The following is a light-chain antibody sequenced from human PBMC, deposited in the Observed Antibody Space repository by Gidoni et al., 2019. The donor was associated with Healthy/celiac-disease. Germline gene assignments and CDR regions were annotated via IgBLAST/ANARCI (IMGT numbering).Light chain of an antibody. V-gene: IGLV2-14*01. Sequence: QSALTQPASVSGSLGQSITISCTGTSSDVGGYNYVSWYQQHPGNAPKLMIYEVSNRPSGLSNRFSGSKAGNTASRTISGLQAEDEADYYCSSYTSSSTWVFGGGTKLTVL. CDR1: SSDVGGYNY. J-gene: IGLJ3*02. CDR3: SSYTSSSTWV. CDR2: EVS.